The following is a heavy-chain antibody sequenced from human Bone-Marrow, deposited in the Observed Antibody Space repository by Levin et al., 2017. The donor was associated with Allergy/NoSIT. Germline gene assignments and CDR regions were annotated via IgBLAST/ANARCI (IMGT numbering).Heavy chain of an antibody. V-gene: IGHV3-49*05. Sequence: KAGGSLRLSCTASGFTFGDYAMSWFRQAPGKGLEWVGFIRSKAYGGTTEYAASVKGRFTISRDDSKSIAYLQMNSLKTEDTAVYYCTSNNHSIAAALRSLYYYYYGMDGWGQGTTVTVSS. J-gene: IGHJ6*02. CDR2: IRSKAYGGTT. CDR1: GFTFGDYA. CDR3: TSNNHSIAAALRSLYYYYYGMDG. D-gene: IGHD6-13*01.